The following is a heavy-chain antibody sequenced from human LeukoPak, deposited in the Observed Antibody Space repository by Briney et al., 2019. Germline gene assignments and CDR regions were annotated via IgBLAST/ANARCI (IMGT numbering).Heavy chain of an antibody. J-gene: IGHJ4*02. CDR1: GGSISSYY. Sequence: KTSETLSLTCTVSGGSISSYYWSWIRQPPGKGLEWIGYIYYSGSTHYNPSLKSRVTISVDTSKKQFSLKLTSVTTADTAVYYCARDMGSAAGHDYWGQGTLVTVSS. CDR2: IYYSGST. V-gene: IGHV4-59*01. CDR3: ARDMGSAAGHDY. D-gene: IGHD6-13*01.